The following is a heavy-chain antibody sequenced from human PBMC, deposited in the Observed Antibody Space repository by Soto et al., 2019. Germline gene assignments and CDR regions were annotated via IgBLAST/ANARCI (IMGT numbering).Heavy chain of an antibody. CDR1: GGSISSSNW. Sequence: SETLSLTCAVSGGSISSSNWWSWVRQPPGKGLEWIGEIYHSGSTNYNPSLKSRVTISVDKSKNQFSLKLSSVTAADTAVYYCARSPPLVVVERETWFDPWGQGTLVTVSS. CDR3: ARSPPLVVVERETWFDP. V-gene: IGHV4-4*02. D-gene: IGHD2-15*01. CDR2: IYHSGST. J-gene: IGHJ5*02.